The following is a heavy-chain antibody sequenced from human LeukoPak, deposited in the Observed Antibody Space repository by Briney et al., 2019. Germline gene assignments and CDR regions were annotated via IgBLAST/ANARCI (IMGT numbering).Heavy chain of an antibody. J-gene: IGHJ4*02. CDR1: GFTFSSYA. CDR3: TTDGVGVEGATYDN. D-gene: IGHD1-26*01. CDR2: IKAKAHGGTI. V-gene: IGHV3-15*01. Sequence: AGGSLRLSCAASGFTFSSYAMSWVRQAPGKGLEWVGRIKAKAHGGTIEYAAPVKGRFTISRDDSKNTLYLQMNSLKTEDTAVYYCTTDGVGVEGATYDNWGQGTLVSVSS.